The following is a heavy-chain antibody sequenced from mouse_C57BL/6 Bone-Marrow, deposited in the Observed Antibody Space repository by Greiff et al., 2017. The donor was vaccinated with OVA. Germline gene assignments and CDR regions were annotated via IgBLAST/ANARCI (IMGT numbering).Heavy chain of an antibody. Sequence: EVQGVESGGGLVKPGGSLKLSCAASGFTFSSYAMSWVRQTPEKRLEWVATISDGGSYTYYPDNVKGRFTISRDNAKNNLYLQMSHLKSEDTAMYYCARDQSGNGFDYWGQGTTLTVSS. D-gene: IGHD2-10*02. J-gene: IGHJ2*01. CDR2: ISDGGSYT. CDR3: ARDQSGNGFDY. V-gene: IGHV5-4*01. CDR1: GFTFSSYA.